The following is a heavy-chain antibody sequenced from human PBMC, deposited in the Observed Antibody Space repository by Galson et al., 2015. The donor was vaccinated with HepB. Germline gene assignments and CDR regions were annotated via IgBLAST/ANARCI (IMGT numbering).Heavy chain of an antibody. CDR1: GFTFSSYS. CDR2: ISRSSSYI. D-gene: IGHD3-22*01. J-gene: IGHJ4*02. Sequence: SLRLSCAASGFTFSSYSMNWVRQAPGKGLEWVSSISRSSSYIHYADSVKGRFTISRDNAKNSLYLQMNSLRAEDTAEYYCARDYSSAYYWAREFRPYYFDYWGQGTLVTVSS. V-gene: IGHV3-21*01. CDR3: ARDYSSAYYWAREFRPYYFDY.